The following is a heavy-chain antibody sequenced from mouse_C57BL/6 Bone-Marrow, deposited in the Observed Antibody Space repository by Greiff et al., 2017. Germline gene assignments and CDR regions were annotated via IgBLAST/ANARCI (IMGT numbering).Heavy chain of an antibody. CDR2: IDPENGDT. Sequence: EVQLQQSGAELVRPGASVKLSCTASGFNIKDDYMHWVKQRPEKGLEWIGWIDPENGDTEYASKFQGTATITADTSSNTAYLQLSSLTSEDTAVYYCTTFYYVNFFPFWGQGTTLTVSS. V-gene: IGHV14-4*01. CDR3: TTFYYVNFFPF. CDR1: GFNIKDDY. D-gene: IGHD2-1*01. J-gene: IGHJ2*01.